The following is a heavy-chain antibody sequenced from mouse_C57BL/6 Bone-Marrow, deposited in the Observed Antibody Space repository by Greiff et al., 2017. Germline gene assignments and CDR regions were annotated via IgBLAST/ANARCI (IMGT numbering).Heavy chain of an antibody. J-gene: IGHJ4*01. CDR3: ARRAYYDYDELLDMDY. D-gene: IGHD2-4*01. Sequence: QVQLKQPGAELVKPGASVKLSCKASGYTFTSYWMHWVKQRPGQGLEWIGMIHPNSGSTNYNEKFKSKATLTVDKSSSTAYMQLSSLTSEDSAVYYCARRAYYDYDELLDMDYWGQGTSVTVSS. CDR2: IHPNSGST. CDR1: GYTFTSYW. V-gene: IGHV1-64*01.